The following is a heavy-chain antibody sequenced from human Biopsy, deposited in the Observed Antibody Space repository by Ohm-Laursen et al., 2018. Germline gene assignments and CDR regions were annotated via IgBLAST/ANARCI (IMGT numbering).Heavy chain of an antibody. CDR3: ARDSRRTAREGGMDV. CDR2: ISGGGTI. Sequence: GSLRLSCSASGFSFSDYHMRWIRQAPGRGLEWVSYISGGGTIYYGDSMKGRVTISRDNAKNSLYLQLNSLRAEDTAVYYCARDSRRTAREGGMDVWGQGTTVTVSS. D-gene: IGHD6-6*01. V-gene: IGHV3-11*04. CDR1: GFSFSDYH. J-gene: IGHJ6*02.